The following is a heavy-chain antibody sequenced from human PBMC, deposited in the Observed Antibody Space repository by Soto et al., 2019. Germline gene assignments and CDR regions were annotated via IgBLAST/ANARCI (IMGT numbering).Heavy chain of an antibody. J-gene: IGHJ4*02. CDR2: IIPLFGTP. D-gene: IGHD1-1*01. CDR1: GGPFSSYG. CDR3: ARDGTIQMAHFDF. Sequence: QVLLMQSGDEVKKPGSSVKVSCTSSGGPFSSYGISWVRQVPGQGLEWLGGIIPLFGTPSYARKFQDRLTISADESTTTAYMELSSLTSEDTAMYFCARDGTIQMAHFDFWGQGTLVTVSS. V-gene: IGHV1-69*01.